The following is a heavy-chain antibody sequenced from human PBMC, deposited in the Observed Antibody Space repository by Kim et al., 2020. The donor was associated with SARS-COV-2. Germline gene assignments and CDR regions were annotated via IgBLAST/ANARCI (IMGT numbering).Heavy chain of an antibody. J-gene: IGHJ6*02. CDR1: GFTFSSYG. V-gene: IGHV3-33*01. CDR3: ARDLVYYDILTGYYGVYYYGMDV. CDR2: IWYDGSNK. D-gene: IGHD3-9*01. Sequence: GGSLRLSCAASGFTFSSYGMHWVRQAPGKGLEWVAVIWYDGSNKYYADSVKGRFTISRDNSKNTLYLQMNSLRAEDTAVYYCARDLVYYDILTGYYGVYYYGMDVWGQGTTVTVSS.